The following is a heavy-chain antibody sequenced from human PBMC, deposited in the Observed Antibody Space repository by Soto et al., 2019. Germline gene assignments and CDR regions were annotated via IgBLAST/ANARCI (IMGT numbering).Heavy chain of an antibody. V-gene: IGHV3-30*18. CDR2: ISYDGSNK. J-gene: IGHJ6*02. Sequence: QVQLVESGGGVVQPGRSLRLSCAASGFTFSSYGMHWVRQAPGKGLEWVAVISYDGSNKYYADSVKGRFTISRDNSKNTRYLQMNSLRAEDTAVYYCAKDTIFGVVTTPDYYYYYGMDVWGQGTTVTVSS. D-gene: IGHD3-3*01. CDR1: GFTFSSYG. CDR3: AKDTIFGVVTTPDYYYYYGMDV.